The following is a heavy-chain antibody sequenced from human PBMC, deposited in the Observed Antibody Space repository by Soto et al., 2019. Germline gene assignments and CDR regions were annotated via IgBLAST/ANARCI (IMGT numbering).Heavy chain of an antibody. CDR3: ARVKDSGYHNWFDS. Sequence: ASVKVSCKASGYRFTSYGISWVRQAPGQGLEWMGWISAYNGNTNYAQKLQGRVTMTTDTSTSTAYMELRSLRSDDTAVYYCARVKDSGYHNWFDSWGQGTLVTVSS. CDR1: GYRFTSYG. J-gene: IGHJ5*01. D-gene: IGHD3-22*01. CDR2: ISAYNGNT. V-gene: IGHV1-18*01.